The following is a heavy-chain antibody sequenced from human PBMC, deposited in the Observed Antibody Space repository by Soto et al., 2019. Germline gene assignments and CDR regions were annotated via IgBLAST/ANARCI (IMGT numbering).Heavy chain of an antibody. J-gene: IGHJ5*02. CDR2: MNPNSGNT. Sequence: QVQLVQSGAEVKKSGASVKVSCKASGYTFTSYDINWVRQATGQGLEWMGWMNPNSGNTGYAQKFQGRVTMTRNTSISTAYMELSSLRYEDTAVYYYARERSAARTGWFDPWGQGTLVTVSS. CDR3: ARERSAARTGWFDP. V-gene: IGHV1-8*01. D-gene: IGHD6-13*01. CDR1: GYTFTSYD.